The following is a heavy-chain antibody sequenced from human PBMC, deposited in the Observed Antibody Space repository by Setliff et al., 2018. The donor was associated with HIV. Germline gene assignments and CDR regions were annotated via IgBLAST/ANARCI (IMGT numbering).Heavy chain of an antibody. CDR1: GFTFSNYV. D-gene: IGHD3-10*02. CDR3: VKVSRGTVVRGVILVGYFDY. V-gene: IGHV3-23*01. Sequence: GGSLRLSCAASGFTFSNYVMSWVRQTPGKGLEWVSVISSSGGRTYHADSVKGRFTISRDNSKNTLYLQMSSLRVVDTAVYYCVKVSRGTVVRGVILVGYFDYWGQGTLVTVSS. J-gene: IGHJ4*02. CDR2: ISSSGGRT.